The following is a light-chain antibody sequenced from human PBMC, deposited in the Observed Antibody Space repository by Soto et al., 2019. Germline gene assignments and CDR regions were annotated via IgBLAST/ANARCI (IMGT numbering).Light chain of an antibody. Sequence: QSALTQPPSVSGSPGQSVTISCTGTRSDVGRYNRVSWYQQPPGTAPKLMIYEVSNRPSGVPDRFSGSKSGNTASLTISGLQAEDEADYYCSSYTSSSTVVFGGGTKLTVL. J-gene: IGLJ2*01. CDR1: RSDVGRYNR. V-gene: IGLV2-18*02. CDR2: EVS. CDR3: SSYTSSSTVV.